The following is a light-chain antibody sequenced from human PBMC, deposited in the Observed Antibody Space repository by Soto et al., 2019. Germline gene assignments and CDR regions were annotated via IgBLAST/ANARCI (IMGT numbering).Light chain of an antibody. CDR2: TAS. V-gene: IGKV1-39*01. J-gene: IGKJ4*01. CDR3: QQYNTWPHRLT. CDR1: QSISSY. Sequence: DIQMTQSPSSLSASVGDRVTITCRASQSISSYLNWYQQKAGKAPELLIYTASSLQSAVPSRFSGSGSGTDFTLTISGLQPEDFATYYCQQYNTWPHRLTFGGGTKVEIK.